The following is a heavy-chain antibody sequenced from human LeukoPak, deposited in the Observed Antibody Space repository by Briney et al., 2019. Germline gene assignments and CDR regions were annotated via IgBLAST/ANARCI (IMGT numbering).Heavy chain of an antibody. Sequence: SETLSLTCTVSGYSISSGYYWGWIRQPPGKGLEWTGSIDHSGSTYYNPSLKSRVTISVDTSKNQFSLKLSSVTAADTAVYYCARRRGGWFDPWGQGTLVTVSS. CDR3: ARRRGGWFDP. V-gene: IGHV4-38-2*02. J-gene: IGHJ5*02. CDR2: IDHSGST. D-gene: IGHD2-15*01. CDR1: GYSISSGYY.